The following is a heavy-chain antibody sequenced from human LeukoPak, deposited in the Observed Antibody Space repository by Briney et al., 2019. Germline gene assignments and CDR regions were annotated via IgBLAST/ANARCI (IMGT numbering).Heavy chain of an antibody. CDR1: GYTFTSYG. V-gene: IGHV1-46*01. Sequence: RASVKVSCKASGYTFTSYGISWVRQAPGQGLEWMGIINPSGGSTSYAQKFQGRVTMTRDTSTSTVYMELSSLRSEDTAVYYCAREYYYDSSGYYLTLDYWGQGTLVTVSS. D-gene: IGHD3-22*01. CDR2: INPSGGST. CDR3: AREYYYDSSGYYLTLDY. J-gene: IGHJ4*02.